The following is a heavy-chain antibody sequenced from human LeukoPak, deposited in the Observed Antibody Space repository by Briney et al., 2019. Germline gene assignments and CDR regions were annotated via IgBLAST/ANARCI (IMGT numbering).Heavy chain of an antibody. CDR2: ISSSSTTI. CDR1: GFTFSSYS. Sequence: PGGSLRLSCAASGFTFSSYSMNWVRQAPGKGLEWLAYISSSSTTIYYADSVQGRFTISRDNAKTSLYLQMNSLRAEDTAVYYCTRVLYSSAWYGDHYWGQGALVTVSS. CDR3: TRVLYSSAWYGDHY. V-gene: IGHV3-48*01. J-gene: IGHJ4*02. D-gene: IGHD6-19*01.